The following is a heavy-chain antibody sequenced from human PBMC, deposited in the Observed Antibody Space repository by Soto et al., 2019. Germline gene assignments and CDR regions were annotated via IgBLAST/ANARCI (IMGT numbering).Heavy chain of an antibody. CDR3: ARRRGPGRYSYGSDYYYYGMDV. Sequence: PSGTLSLTCAVYGGSFSGYYWSWIRQPPGKGLEWIGEINHSGSTNYNPSLKSRVTISVDTSKNQFSLKLSSVTAADTAVYYCARRRGPGRYSYGSDYYYYGMDVWGQGTTVTVSS. D-gene: IGHD5-18*01. CDR1: GGSFSGYY. J-gene: IGHJ6*02. CDR2: INHSGST. V-gene: IGHV4-34*01.